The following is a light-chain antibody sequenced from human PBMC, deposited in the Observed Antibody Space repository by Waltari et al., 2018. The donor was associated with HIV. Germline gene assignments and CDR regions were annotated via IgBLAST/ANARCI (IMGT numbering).Light chain of an antibody. Sequence: SHVLSHPPSVSVAPVKTASVSSGGHNIGSKSVHWYQQRQGQAPLLISFYNSDWPSGIPDRFPGSKDMGTSTQTFSWVEAGEEVDKYCQVREPLSDLPVFGTGTMVT. V-gene: IGLV3-21*01. CDR1: NIGSKS. CDR3: QVREPLSDLPV. J-gene: IGLJ1*01. CDR2: YNS.